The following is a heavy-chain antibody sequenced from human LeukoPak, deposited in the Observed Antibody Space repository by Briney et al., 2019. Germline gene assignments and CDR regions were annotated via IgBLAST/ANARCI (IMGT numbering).Heavy chain of an antibody. J-gene: IGHJ3*02. D-gene: IGHD3-10*01. V-gene: IGHV4-34*01. CDR3: ARRIIRGVIGAFDI. Sequence: SETLSLTCAVYGGSFSGYYWSWIRQPPGKGLEWIGEINHSGSTNYNPSLKSRVTILVDTSKKQLSLKLSSVTAADTAVYYCARRIIRGVIGAFDIWGQGTMVTVSS. CDR1: GGSFSGYY. CDR2: INHSGST.